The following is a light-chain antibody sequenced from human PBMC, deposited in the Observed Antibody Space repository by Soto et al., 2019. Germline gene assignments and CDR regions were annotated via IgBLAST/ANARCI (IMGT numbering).Light chain of an antibody. CDR3: SSYTGGNPSYV. V-gene: IGLV2-8*01. CDR2: EVT. CDR1: SIDVGGYDY. Sequence: SALTQPPSASGSPGQSVTISCTGTSIDVGGYDYVSWYQQHPGKAPKLMIYEVTIRPSGVSDRFSGSKSGNTASLTVSGLQAEDEADYYCSSYTGGNPSYVFGSGTKVTVL. J-gene: IGLJ1*01.